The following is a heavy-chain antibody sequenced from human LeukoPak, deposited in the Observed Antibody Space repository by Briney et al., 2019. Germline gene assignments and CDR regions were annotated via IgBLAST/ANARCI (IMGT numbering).Heavy chain of an antibody. J-gene: IGHJ3*02. CDR1: GGXISSYY. CDR2: IYHTGSN. D-gene: IGHD6-13*01. Sequence: SETLSLTCIVSGGXISSYYWSWIRQPPGKGLEWIGYIYHTGSNNYSPSLKSRVTMSVDTSKNQFSLKLSSVTAADTAVYYCARARYSNSWYAVDIWGQGTMVTVSS. CDR3: ARARYSNSWYAVDI. V-gene: IGHV4-59*08.